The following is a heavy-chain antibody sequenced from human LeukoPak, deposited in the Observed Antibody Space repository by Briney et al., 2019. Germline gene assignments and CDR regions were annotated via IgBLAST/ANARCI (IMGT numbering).Heavy chain of an antibody. CDR3: ARDHCSGGSCHGGH. J-gene: IGHJ4*02. D-gene: IGHD2-15*01. Sequence: SVKVSCKASGDTFNDYTFSWVRQAPGQGLEWMGRIMPFLDVANYAPKFRGRVTLTADKSTSTAYMELSDLKSEDTAVYYCARDHCSGGSCHGGHWGQGTLVTVSS. CDR2: IMPFLDVA. CDR1: GDTFNDYT. V-gene: IGHV1-69*04.